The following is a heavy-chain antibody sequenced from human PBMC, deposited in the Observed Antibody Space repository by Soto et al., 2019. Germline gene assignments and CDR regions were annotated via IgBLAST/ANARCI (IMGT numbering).Heavy chain of an antibody. CDR1: GYTFTSYQ. CDR2: MNPNSGNT. D-gene: IGHD2-2*01. J-gene: IGHJ6*03. Sequence: VSSRASGYTFTSYQINCVRQASGEGRVGMGWMNPNSGNTGYAQKFQGRVTMTRNTSISTAYMELSSLRSEDTAVYYCARGRKQYQLLFYYYYYMDVWGKGTTVTVSS. V-gene: IGHV1-8*01. CDR3: ARGRKQYQLLFYYYYYMDV.